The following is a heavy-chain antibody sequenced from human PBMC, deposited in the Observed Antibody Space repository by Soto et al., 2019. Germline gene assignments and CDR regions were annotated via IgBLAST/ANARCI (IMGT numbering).Heavy chain of an antibody. D-gene: IGHD3-10*01. CDR1: GGSISSSTDY. J-gene: IGHJ6*02. V-gene: IGHV4-39*01. CDR2: IYYSGST. CDR3: ARRRGVRGVIISYYYGMDV. Sequence: SETLSLTCTFSGGSISSSTDYWGWIRQPPGKGLEWIGSIYYSGSTYYNPSLKSRVTISVDTSKNQFSLKPSSVTAADTAVYYCARRRGVRGVIISYYYGMDVWGQGTTVTVSS.